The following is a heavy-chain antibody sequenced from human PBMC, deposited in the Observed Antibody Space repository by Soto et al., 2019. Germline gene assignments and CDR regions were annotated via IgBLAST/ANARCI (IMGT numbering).Heavy chain of an antibody. CDR3: ARTSAAGKNYYAMDV. Sequence: PGESLKISCKGAGYSFTSYWIGWVRQMPGKGLEWMGIIYPGDSDTRYSPSFQGQVTTLADKSISTAYLQWSSLKASDTAMYYCARTSAAGKNYYAMDVWGQGTTVTVSS. J-gene: IGHJ6*02. D-gene: IGHD6-13*01. CDR2: IYPGDSDT. V-gene: IGHV5-51*01. CDR1: GYSFTSYW.